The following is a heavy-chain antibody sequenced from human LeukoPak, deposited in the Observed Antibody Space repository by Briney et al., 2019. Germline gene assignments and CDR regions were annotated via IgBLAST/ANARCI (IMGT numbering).Heavy chain of an antibody. Sequence: GRSLRLSCAASGFTFSSYAMSWVRQAPGKGLEWVSAISGSGGSTYYADSVKGRFTISRDNSKNTLYLQMNSLRAEDTAVYYCASRGHCSGGSCADYWGQGTLVTVSS. CDR3: ASRGHCSGGSCADY. J-gene: IGHJ4*02. V-gene: IGHV3-23*01. D-gene: IGHD2-15*01. CDR1: GFTFSSYA. CDR2: ISGSGGST.